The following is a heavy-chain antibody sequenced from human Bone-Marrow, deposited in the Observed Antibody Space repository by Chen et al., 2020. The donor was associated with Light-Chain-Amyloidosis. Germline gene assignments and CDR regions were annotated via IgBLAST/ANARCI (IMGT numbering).Heavy chain of an antibody. J-gene: IGHJ5*02. D-gene: IGHD2-2*01. CDR3: ARELHCSSTSCSWFDP. CDR2: IYYSGST. V-gene: IGHV4-31*03. CDR1: GGSISSGGYY. Sequence: QVQLQESGPGLVKPSQTLSLTCTVSGGSISSGGYYWSWIRQHPGKGLEWIGYIYYSGSTYYNPSPTSRVTISVDTSKNQFSLKLSSVTAADTAVYYCARELHCSSTSCSWFDPWGQGTLVTVSS.